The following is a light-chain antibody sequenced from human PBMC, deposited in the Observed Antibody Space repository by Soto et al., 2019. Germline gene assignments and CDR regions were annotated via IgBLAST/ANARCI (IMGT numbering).Light chain of an antibody. CDR2: GAS. V-gene: IGKV3-20*01. CDR3: QQYGDMWT. Sequence: EIVLTQSPGTLSLSPGARATLNCRASQSVRSSYLAWYQQQPGQAPRLLIHGASRRATGIPDRFSGSGSGTDFTLTINRLEPEDFAVYFCQQYGDMWTFGQGTKVEIK. J-gene: IGKJ1*01. CDR1: QSVRSSY.